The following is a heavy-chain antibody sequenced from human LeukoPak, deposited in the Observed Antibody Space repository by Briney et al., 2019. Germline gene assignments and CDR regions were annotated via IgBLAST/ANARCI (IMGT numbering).Heavy chain of an antibody. V-gene: IGHV4-34*01. D-gene: IGHD3-22*01. J-gene: IGHJ4*02. CDR3: ARYSGYYLSYFDY. Sequence: SETLSLTCAVYDGSFSGYYWSWIRQPPGKGLEWIGEINHSGSSNYNPSLKSRVTISVDTSKNQFSLKLSSVTVADTAVYYCARYSGYYLSYFDYWGQGTLVTVSS. CDR1: DGSFSGYY. CDR2: INHSGSS.